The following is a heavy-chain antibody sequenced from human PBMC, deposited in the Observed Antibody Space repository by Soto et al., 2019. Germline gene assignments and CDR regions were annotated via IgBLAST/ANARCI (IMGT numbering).Heavy chain of an antibody. CDR2: ISAYNGNT. CDR3: ARGGMAGAGRGLDY. Sequence: QVQLVQSGAEVKKPGASVKVSCKASGYTFTSYGISWVRQAPGQGLEWMGWISAYNGNTNNAQKPQARVNMTTDTTTRKAYMEWSSLRSAETAVYYCARGGMAGAGRGLDYWGQGTLVTVSS. J-gene: IGHJ4*02. D-gene: IGHD6-13*01. CDR1: GYTFTSYG. V-gene: IGHV1-18*01.